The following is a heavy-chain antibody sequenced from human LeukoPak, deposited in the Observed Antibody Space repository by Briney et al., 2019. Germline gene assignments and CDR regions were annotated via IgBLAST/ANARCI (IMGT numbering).Heavy chain of an antibody. J-gene: IGHJ4*02. D-gene: IGHD4-17*01. CDR1: GFTFSSYA. V-gene: IGHV3-66*01. Sequence: GGSLRLSCAASGFTFSSYAMSWVRQAPGKGLEWVSVIYSGGSTYYADSVKGRFTISRDNSKNTLYLQMNSLRAEDTAVYYCARVANYGDYSDYWGQGTLVTVSS. CDR3: ARVANYGDYSDY. CDR2: IYSGGST.